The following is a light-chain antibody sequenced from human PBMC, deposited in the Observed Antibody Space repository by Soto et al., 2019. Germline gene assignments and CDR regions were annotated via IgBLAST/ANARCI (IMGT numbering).Light chain of an antibody. V-gene: IGKV1-5*01. CDR2: TAS. J-gene: IGKJ5*01. Sequence: DIRMTQSASTLSASLGDRVTITCRASQSISSWLAWYQQKPGKAPKLLIHTASSLQTGVPSRFSGSGSGTEFNLTISSLQTEDFATYYCQQRHSYPITFGQGTRLEIK. CDR3: QQRHSYPIT. CDR1: QSISSW.